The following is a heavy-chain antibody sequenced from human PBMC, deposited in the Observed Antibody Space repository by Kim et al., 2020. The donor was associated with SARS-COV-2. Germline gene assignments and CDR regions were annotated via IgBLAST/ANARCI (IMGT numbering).Heavy chain of an antibody. J-gene: IGHJ6*03. CDR3: AKDHVRYQHIPYYMDV. V-gene: IGHV3-30*18. CDR1: GFTFSNYG. Sequence: GGSLRLSCAASGFTFSNYGMHWVRQAPGKGLEWVAGISYDGRNKFYLYAVKGRFTISRDSSKNTLYLLMNSLRVEDTALYYCAKDHVRYQHIPYYMDVWGKGTTVTVSS. CDR2: ISYDGRNK. D-gene: IGHD3-10*02.